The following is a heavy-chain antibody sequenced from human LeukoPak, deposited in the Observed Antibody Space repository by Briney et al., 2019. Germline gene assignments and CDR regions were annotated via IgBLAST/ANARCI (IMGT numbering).Heavy chain of an antibody. V-gene: IGHV3-21*01. D-gene: IGHD3-9*01. Sequence: GGSLRLSCAASGFTFSSSWMSWVRQAPGKGLEWVSSISSSSSYIYYADSVKGRFTISRDNAKNSLYLQMNSLRAEDTAVYYCARSNYDILTGYYLDYWGQGTLVTVSS. CDR3: ARSNYDILTGYYLDY. CDR1: GFTFSSSW. CDR2: ISSSSSYI. J-gene: IGHJ4*02.